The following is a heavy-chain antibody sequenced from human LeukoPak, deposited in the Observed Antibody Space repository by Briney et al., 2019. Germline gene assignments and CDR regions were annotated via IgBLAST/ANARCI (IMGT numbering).Heavy chain of an antibody. V-gene: IGHV1-3*01. CDR2: INAGNGNT. D-gene: IGHD3-22*01. Sequence: ASVKVSCKASGYTFTSYAMHWVRQASGQRLEWMGWINAGNGNTKYSQKFQGRVTITRDTSASTAYMELSSLRSEDTAVYYCARDAFVYYYDSSGYFDYWGQGTLVTVSS. CDR1: GYTFTSYA. J-gene: IGHJ4*02. CDR3: ARDAFVYYYDSSGYFDY.